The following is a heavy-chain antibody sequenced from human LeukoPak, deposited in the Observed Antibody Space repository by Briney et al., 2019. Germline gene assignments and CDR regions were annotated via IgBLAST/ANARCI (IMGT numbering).Heavy chain of an antibody. Sequence: GRPLRLSCAASGFTFSSCALSWVRQAPGKGLEWVSTIIGSGHSPTTAHSVKGRFTISRDNCKNTLYLQMNSLRAEDTAVYYCAKDLWSGLDYYYDMDVWGQGATVTVSS. CDR3: AKDLWSGLDYYYDMDV. V-gene: IGHV3-23*01. CDR1: GFTFSSCA. CDR2: IIGSGHSP. D-gene: IGHD1-1*01. J-gene: IGHJ6*02.